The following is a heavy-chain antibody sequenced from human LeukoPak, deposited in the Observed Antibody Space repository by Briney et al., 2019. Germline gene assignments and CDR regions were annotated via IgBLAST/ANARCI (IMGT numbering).Heavy chain of an antibody. Sequence: GESLKISCQTSGYSLTDYWIHWVRQVPGKGPEWMGTIFPGDSDTRDSPSFQGQVTISVDKSISTAYLQWTSLKASDTAMYFCARQYNGGWFDNRGQGTLVTVSS. CDR1: GYSLTDYW. CDR2: IFPGDSDT. V-gene: IGHV5-51*01. D-gene: IGHD6-25*01. CDR3: ARQYNGGWFDN. J-gene: IGHJ4*02.